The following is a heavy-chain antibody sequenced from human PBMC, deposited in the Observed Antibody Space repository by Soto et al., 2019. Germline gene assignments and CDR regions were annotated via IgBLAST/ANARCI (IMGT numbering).Heavy chain of an antibody. CDR2: IYYSGST. CDR1: GGSISSGGYY. J-gene: IGHJ3*02. D-gene: IGHD5-18*01. V-gene: IGHV4-31*03. CDR3: ARDQDTAMVGAFDI. Sequence: SETLSLTCTVSGGSISSGGYYWSWIRQHPGKGLEWIGYIYYSGSTYYNPSLKSRVTISVDTSKNQFSLKLSSVTAADTAVYYCARDQDTAMVGAFDIWGQGTMVTVSS.